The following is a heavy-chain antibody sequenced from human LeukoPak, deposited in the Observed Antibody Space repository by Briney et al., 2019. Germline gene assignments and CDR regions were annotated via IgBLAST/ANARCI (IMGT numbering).Heavy chain of an antibody. J-gene: IGHJ3*02. CDR1: GFTFSSYA. V-gene: IGHV3-30-3*01. Sequence: GGSLRLSCAASGFTFSSYAMHWVRQAPGKGLEWVAVISYDGSNKYYADSVKGRFTISRDNSKNTLYLQMNSLRAEDTAVYYCASGIRHDAFDIWGQGTMVTVSS. CDR3: ASGIRHDAFDI. D-gene: IGHD1-14*01. CDR2: ISYDGSNK.